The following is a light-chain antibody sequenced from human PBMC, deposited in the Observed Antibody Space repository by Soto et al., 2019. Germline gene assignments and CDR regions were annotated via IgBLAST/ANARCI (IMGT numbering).Light chain of an antibody. Sequence: DIQMTQSPSTLSASVGDRVTITCRASQSISSGLAWYQQKPGKAPKLLIYKASTLESGVPSNFSGSGSGTEFSLTISSLQPEDFATYYCQQYNAYPWTFGQGTTVDI. V-gene: IGKV1-5*03. J-gene: IGKJ1*01. CDR1: QSISSG. CDR3: QQYNAYPWT. CDR2: KAS.